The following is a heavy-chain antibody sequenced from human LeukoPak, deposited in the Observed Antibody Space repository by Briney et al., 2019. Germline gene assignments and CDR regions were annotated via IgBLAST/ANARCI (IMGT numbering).Heavy chain of an antibody. CDR2: IYCSGST. J-gene: IGHJ3*02. CDR1: GGSISSGDYY. CDR3: AISSSPGAFDI. V-gene: IGHV4-30-4*01. Sequence: SETLSLTCTVSGGSISSGDYYWSWIRQPPGKGLEWIGYIYCSGSTYYNPSLKSRVTISVDTSKNQFSLKLSSVTAADTAVYYCAISSSPGAFDIWGQGTMVTVSS. D-gene: IGHD6-6*01.